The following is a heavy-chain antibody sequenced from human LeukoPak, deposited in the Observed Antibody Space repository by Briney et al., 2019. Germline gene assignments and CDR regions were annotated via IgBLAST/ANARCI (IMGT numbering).Heavy chain of an antibody. CDR1: GFTFSAYA. CDR2: ISGSGSGT. Sequence: GGSLRLSCAASGFTFSAYAMNWVRQVPVKGLEWVSGISGSGSGTYYADFVKGRFTISRDNSKNTLYLQMNSLRVEDTAVYYCAKGPVVTLDYWGQGTLVTVSS. CDR3: AKGPVVTLDY. D-gene: IGHD4-23*01. V-gene: IGHV3-23*01. J-gene: IGHJ4*02.